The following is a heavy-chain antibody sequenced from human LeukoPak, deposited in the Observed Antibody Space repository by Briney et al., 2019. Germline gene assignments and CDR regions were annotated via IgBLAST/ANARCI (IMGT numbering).Heavy chain of an antibody. CDR3: VAASTHLDY. CDR1: GLTFSNHW. V-gene: IGHV3-74*01. D-gene: IGHD6-13*01. J-gene: IGHJ4*02. CDR2: MNSDGSNT. Sequence: GGSLRLSCTASGLTFSNHWKHWVRQAPGKGLVWVSGMNSDGSNTNYADSVKGRFTIATDDAKNTLYLQMNSLRAEDTAVYYCVAASTHLDYWGQGTPVTVSS.